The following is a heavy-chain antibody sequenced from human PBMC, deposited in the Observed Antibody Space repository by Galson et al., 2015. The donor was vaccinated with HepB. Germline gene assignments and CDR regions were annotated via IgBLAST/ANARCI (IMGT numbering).Heavy chain of an antibody. D-gene: IGHD3-10*01. V-gene: IGHV3-13*05. CDR3: ANGYGSGSYFYYGMDV. J-gene: IGHJ6*02. CDR1: GFTFSSYD. Sequence: SLRLSCAASGFTFSSYDMHWVRQATGKGLEWVSAIGTAGDPYYPGSVKGRFTISREDAKNSLYLQMNSLRAEDTAVYYCANGYGSGSYFYYGMDVWGQGTTVTVSS. CDR2: IGTAGDP.